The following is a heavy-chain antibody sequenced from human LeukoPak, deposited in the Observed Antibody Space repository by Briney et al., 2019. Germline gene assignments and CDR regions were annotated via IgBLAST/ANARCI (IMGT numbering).Heavy chain of an antibody. CDR3: AREGRATWTFHY. D-gene: IGHD5-12*01. CDR2: IYNSADT. CDR1: GDSISSSSYC. V-gene: IGHV4-39*02. J-gene: IGHJ4*02. Sequence: SETLSLTCTVSGDSISSSSYCWDWIRQPPGKGLEWIGNIYNSADTHYNPSLKTRITMSVDTSKNQFSLKLNSVTAADTGIYYCAREGRATWTFHYWGLGTLVTVSS.